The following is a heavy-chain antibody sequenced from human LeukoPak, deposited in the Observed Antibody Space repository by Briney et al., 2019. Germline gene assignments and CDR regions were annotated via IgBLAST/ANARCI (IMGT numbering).Heavy chain of an antibody. D-gene: IGHD3-10*01. CDR2: ISFDGSNK. CDR3: ARDSWFGELRGQEMDYCYYYGMDV. V-gene: IGHV3-30-3*01. CDR1: RFAFTSDA. J-gene: IGHJ6*02. Sequence: VRCLRLSCAASRFAFTSDAMRCGCGAPGRGVWGGAVISFDGSNKYYADSVKGRFTISRDNSKKTLYLQMNCVRPGDKSVFYCARDSWFGELRGQEMDYCYYYGMDVRGQGTTVTVS.